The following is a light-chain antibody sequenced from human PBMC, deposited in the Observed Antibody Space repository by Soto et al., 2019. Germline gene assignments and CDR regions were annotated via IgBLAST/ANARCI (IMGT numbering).Light chain of an antibody. J-gene: IGKJ1*01. V-gene: IGKV1-39*01. CDR2: AAS. Sequence: DIPMTQSPSSLSASVGDRVTITCRASQGIATYLNWYQQKPGKAPHLLIYAASSLQSGVPSRFSGSGSGTDFTLTISSLQPEDFATYYCQQSYSTPRTFGQGTKVEIK. CDR3: QQSYSTPRT. CDR1: QGIATY.